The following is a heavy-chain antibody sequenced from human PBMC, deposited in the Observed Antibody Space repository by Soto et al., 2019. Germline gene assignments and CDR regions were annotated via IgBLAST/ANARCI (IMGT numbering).Heavy chain of an antibody. V-gene: IGHV3-7*05. D-gene: IGHD2-15*01. CDR3: ARRLGNCPCSFCRSLDY. Sequence: EVQLVESGGDLVQPGGSLRLSCAASGFTFNRHWMTWVRQAPGKGLEWVANIKEDGIDKYYVDSVRGRFTISRDNAKNSQYRQMDSLRAEDTAVYYCARRLGNCPCSFCRSLDYWGQGTLVTVSS. CDR2: IKEDGIDK. J-gene: IGHJ4*02. CDR1: GFTFNRHW.